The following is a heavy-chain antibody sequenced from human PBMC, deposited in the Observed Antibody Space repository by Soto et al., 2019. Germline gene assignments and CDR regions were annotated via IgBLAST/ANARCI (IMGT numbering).Heavy chain of an antibody. CDR2: RKNNTEGGTT. V-gene: IGHV3-15*07. CDR1: GLTFGNAW. Sequence: GGSLRLSCAASGLTFGNAWMNWVRQAPGKGREWVGRRKNNTEGGTTDDPAPVNGRFAISRDDSKNTLYLQRSSLKAVDTAVYDCTTVIRAGLVITDYWGQRTLVTVSS. J-gene: IGHJ4*02. D-gene: IGHD3-9*01. CDR3: TTVIRAGLVITDY.